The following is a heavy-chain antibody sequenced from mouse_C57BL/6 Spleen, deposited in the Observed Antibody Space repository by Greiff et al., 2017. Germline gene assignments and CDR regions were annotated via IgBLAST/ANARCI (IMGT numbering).Heavy chain of an antibody. Sequence: EVKLMASGGGLVKPGGSLKLSCAASGFTFSDYGMHWVRQAPEKGLEWVAYISSGSSTIYYADTVKGRFTISRDNAKNTLFLQMTSLRSEETAMYYCAGGGGYFDVWGTGTTVTVSS. V-gene: IGHV5-17*01. J-gene: IGHJ1*03. CDR3: AGGGGYFDV. CDR2: ISSGSSTI. CDR1: GFTFSDYG.